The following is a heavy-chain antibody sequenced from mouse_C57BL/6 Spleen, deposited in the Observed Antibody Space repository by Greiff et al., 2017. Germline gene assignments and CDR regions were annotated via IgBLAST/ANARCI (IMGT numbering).Heavy chain of an antibody. V-gene: IGHV1-15*01. J-gene: IGHJ2*01. CDR2: IDPETGGT. Sequence: QVQLQQSGAELVRPGASVTLSCKASGYTFTDYEMHWVKQTPVHGLEWIGAIDPETGGTAYNQKFKGKAILTADKSSSTAYMELRSLTSEASAVYDCTGRDGKYDYWGQGTTLTVSS. D-gene: IGHD2-1*01. CDR1: GYTFTDYE. CDR3: TGRDGKYDY.